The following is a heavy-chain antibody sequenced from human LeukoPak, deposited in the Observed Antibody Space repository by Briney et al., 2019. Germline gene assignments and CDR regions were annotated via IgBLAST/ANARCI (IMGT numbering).Heavy chain of an antibody. Sequence: GGSLRLSCAASGFTFSSYAMSWVRQAPGKGLEWVSAISGSGGSTYYADSVKGRFTISRDNAKNSLYLQMNSLRAEDTAVYYCARIVMGNYYDSSGRLMAPWGQGTLVTVSS. CDR3: ARIVMGNYYDSSGRLMAP. J-gene: IGHJ5*02. CDR1: GFTFSSYA. CDR2: ISGSGGST. V-gene: IGHV3-23*01. D-gene: IGHD3-22*01.